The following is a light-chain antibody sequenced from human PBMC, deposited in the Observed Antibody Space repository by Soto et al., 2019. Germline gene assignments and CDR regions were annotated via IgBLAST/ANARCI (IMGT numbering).Light chain of an antibody. CDR3: QSYDSNLSGVV. CDR2: ANS. V-gene: IGLV1-40*01. Sequence: QSVLTQPPSVSGASGQRVTISCTGGSSNIGSRYDVHWYQQLPGTAPKLLIYANSNRPSGVPDRFSGSKSGTSASLAISGLQTEDEADYYCQSYDSNLSGVVFGGGTKLTVL. J-gene: IGLJ2*01. CDR1: SSNIGSRYD.